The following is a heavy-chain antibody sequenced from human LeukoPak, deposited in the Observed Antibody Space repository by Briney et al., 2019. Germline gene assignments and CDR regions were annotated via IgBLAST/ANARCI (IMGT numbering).Heavy chain of an antibody. J-gene: IGHJ4*02. CDR1: GFTFSSYG. D-gene: IGHD2/OR15-2a*01. V-gene: IGHV3-30*18. CDR2: ISYDGSNK. CDR3: AKLVATSNFDY. Sequence: GGSLRLSCAASGFTFSSYGMHWVRQAPGKGLEWVAVISYDGSNKYYADSVKGRFTISRDNSKNTLYLQMNSLRAEDTAVYYCAKLVATSNFDYRGQGTLVTVSS.